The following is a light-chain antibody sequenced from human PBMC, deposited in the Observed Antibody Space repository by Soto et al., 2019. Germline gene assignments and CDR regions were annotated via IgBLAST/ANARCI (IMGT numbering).Light chain of an antibody. CDR1: SSNIGSNY. V-gene: IGLV1-47*01. CDR2: RNN. Sequence: QSVLTQAPSASGTPGQRVTISCSGSSSNIGSNYVYWYQQLPGTAPKPLIYRNNQRSSGVPDRFSGSNSGPSASLAISGLGSEDEADYYCPAWDNSLSGLVFGGGPKLPVL. CDR3: PAWDNSLSGLV. J-gene: IGLJ2*01.